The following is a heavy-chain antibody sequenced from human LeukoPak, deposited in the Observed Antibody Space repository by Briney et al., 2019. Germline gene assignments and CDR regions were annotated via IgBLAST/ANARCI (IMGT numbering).Heavy chain of an antibody. CDR2: INHSGST. CDR3: AGRLWFGENNWYFDL. CDR1: GGSISSYY. D-gene: IGHD3-10*01. J-gene: IGHJ2*01. Sequence: SETLSLTCTVSGGSISSYYWSWIRQPPGKGLEWIGEINHSGSTNYNPSLKSRVTISVDTSKNQFSLKLSSVTAADTAVYYCAGRLWFGENNWYFDLWGRGTLVTVSS. V-gene: IGHV4-34*01.